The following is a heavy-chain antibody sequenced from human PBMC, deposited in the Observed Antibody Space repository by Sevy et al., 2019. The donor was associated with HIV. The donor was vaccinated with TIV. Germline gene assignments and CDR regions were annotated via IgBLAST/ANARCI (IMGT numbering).Heavy chain of an antibody. Sequence: GGSLRLSCAVSGFTFSTYAMSWVRQAPGKGLEWVSAISGSGGSSTYYADSVKGRFTISRDNSKNTLYLQMNSLRAEDTAVYYCAKDRDFGMAACYFDYWGQGTLVTVSS. D-gene: IGHD3-3*01. J-gene: IGHJ4*02. CDR1: GFTFSTYA. CDR3: AKDRDFGMAACYFDY. V-gene: IGHV3-23*01. CDR2: ISGSGGSST.